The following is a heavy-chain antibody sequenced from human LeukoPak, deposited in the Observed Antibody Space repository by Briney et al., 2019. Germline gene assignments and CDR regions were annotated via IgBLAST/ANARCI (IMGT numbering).Heavy chain of an antibody. CDR3: AREPREYCSRIACPNWFES. V-gene: IGHV3-23*01. CDR1: GFTFNNYA. D-gene: IGHD2-2*01. J-gene: IGHJ5*01. CDR2: LNASGGTT. Sequence: GGSLRLSCAASGFTFNNYAMSWVRQAPGEGLDWVSALNASGGTTYYADSVKGRFTISRDNSENTLYLQMNSLRAEDTTVYYCAREPREYCSRIACPNWFESWGQGTLVTVSS.